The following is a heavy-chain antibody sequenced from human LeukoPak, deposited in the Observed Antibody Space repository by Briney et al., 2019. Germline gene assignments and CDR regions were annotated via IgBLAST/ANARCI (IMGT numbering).Heavy chain of an antibody. J-gene: IGHJ4*02. CDR2: INPNSGGT. CDR3: ARDRSEVAAYFDY. D-gene: IGHD6-19*01. CDR1: GYTFTGYY. Sequence: ASVKVSCKASGYTFTGYYMHWVRQDPGQGLEWMGWINPNSGGTNYAQKFQGRVTMTRDTSISTAYMELSRLRSDDTAVYYCARDRSEVAAYFDYWGQGTLVTVSS. V-gene: IGHV1-2*02.